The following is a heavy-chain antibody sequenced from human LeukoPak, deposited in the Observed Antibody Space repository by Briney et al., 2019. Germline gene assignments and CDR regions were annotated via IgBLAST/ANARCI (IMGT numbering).Heavy chain of an antibody. Sequence: SETLSLTCAVYGGCFSGYYWSWIRQPPANGLEWIGEINHSGSTNYNPSLKRRLTISVDTSKNQFSLKLSSVTAADTDVYYCARESDSSWYVDYWGHRTMVSVSS. V-gene: IGHV4-34*01. CDR1: GGCFSGYY. CDR2: INHSGST. CDR3: ARESDSSWYVDY. J-gene: IGHJ4*01. D-gene: IGHD6-13*01.